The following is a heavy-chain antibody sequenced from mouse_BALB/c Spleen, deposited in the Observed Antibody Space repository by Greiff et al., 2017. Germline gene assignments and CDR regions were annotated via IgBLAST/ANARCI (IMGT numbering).Heavy chain of an antibody. D-gene: IGHD2-12*01. J-gene: IGHJ3*01. CDR1: GFTFNTYA. Sequence: EVQLVESGGGLVQPKGSLKLSCAASGFTFNTYAMNWVRQGPGKGLEWVARIRSKSNNYAKYYADSVKDRFTISREDSQSMLYLQMNNEKTEDTAMDYCVRGAEYDSVFAYWGQGTLVTVSA. CDR3: VRGAEYDSVFAY. V-gene: IGHV10-1*02. CDR2: IRSKSNNYAK.